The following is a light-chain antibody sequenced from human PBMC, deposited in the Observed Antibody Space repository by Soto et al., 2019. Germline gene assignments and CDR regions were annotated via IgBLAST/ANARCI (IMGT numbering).Light chain of an antibody. Sequence: DIVMTQTPLSSPVTLGQPASISCRSSQSLVHSYGNTYLSWLQQRPGQPPRLLISKVSNRFSGVPDRFSGSGAGTDFTLKISRVEPEDVGVYYCMQATHSPWAFGQGTKVEIK. CDR3: MQATHSPWA. J-gene: IGKJ1*01. CDR2: KVS. V-gene: IGKV2-24*01. CDR1: QSLVHSYGNTY.